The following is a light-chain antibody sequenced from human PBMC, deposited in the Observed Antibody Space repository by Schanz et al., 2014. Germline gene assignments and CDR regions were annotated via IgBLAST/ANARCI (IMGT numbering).Light chain of an antibody. Sequence: QAVVTQEPSLTVSPGGTVTLTCGSSTGAVTTGHYPYWFQQKPGQALRTLIYDTNNKLSWTPARFSASLLGGKAALTLTGAQPEDEAEYYCLLSYTGAHVFGAGTKLTVL. CDR1: TGAVTTGHY. CDR3: LLSYTGAHV. CDR2: DTN. J-gene: IGLJ1*01. V-gene: IGLV7-46*01.